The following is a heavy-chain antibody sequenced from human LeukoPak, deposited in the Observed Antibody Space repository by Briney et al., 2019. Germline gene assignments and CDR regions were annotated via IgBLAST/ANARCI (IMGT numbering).Heavy chain of an antibody. V-gene: IGHV3-23*01. D-gene: IGHD3-22*01. Sequence: PGGSLRLSCAASGFTFSSYAMSWVRQAPGKGLEWVSAISGSGGSTYYADSVKGRFTISRDNSKNTLYLQMNSLRAEDTALYYCAKDVNSSGYYLGFDYWGQGTLVTVSS. CDR1: GFTFSSYA. CDR3: AKDVNSSGYYLGFDY. J-gene: IGHJ4*02. CDR2: ISGSGGST.